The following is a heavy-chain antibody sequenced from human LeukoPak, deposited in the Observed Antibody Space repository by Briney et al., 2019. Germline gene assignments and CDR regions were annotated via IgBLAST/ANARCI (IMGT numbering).Heavy chain of an antibody. D-gene: IGHD7-27*01. V-gene: IGHV3-30*02. Sequence: GESLKISCAASGFTFSSYGMHWVRQAPGKGLEWVAFIRYDGSNKYYADSVKGRFTISRDNSKNTLYLQMNSLRAEDTAVYYCAKDVRWGYPGFDYWGQGTLVTVSS. CDR2: IRYDGSNK. J-gene: IGHJ4*02. CDR1: GFTFSSYG. CDR3: AKDVRWGYPGFDY.